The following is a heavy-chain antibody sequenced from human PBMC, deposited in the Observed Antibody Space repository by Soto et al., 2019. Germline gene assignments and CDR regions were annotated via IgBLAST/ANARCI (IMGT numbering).Heavy chain of an antibody. CDR2: TYYRSRWYS. V-gene: IGHV6-1*01. CDR3: ARSEEDSDYYYYGLDV. CDR1: GDSVSSSSVA. J-gene: IGHJ6*02. D-gene: IGHD2-15*01. Sequence: SQTLSLTCVISGDSVSSSSVAWNWVRQAPSRGLEWLGRTYYRSRWYSDFAVSVRGRIVINADTSKNQFSLQLNSVTPEDTAVYFCARSEEDSDYYYYGLDVWGQGTTVTVSS.